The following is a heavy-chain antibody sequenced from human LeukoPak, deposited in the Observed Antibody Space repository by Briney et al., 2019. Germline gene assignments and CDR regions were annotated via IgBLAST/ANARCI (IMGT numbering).Heavy chain of an antibody. J-gene: IGHJ3*02. Sequence: GGSLRLSCATSGFTFSSYSMNWVRQAPGKGLEWVSFISSSSNYIYYADSVKGRFTISRDNAKKSLYLQMNSLRAGDTAVYYCARDTLLDIWGQGTMVTVSS. CDR2: ISSSSNYI. V-gene: IGHV3-21*01. CDR3: ARDTLLDI. CDR1: GFTFSSYS.